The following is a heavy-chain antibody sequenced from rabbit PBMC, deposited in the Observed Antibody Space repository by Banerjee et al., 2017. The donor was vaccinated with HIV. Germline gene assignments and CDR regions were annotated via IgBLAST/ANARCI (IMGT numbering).Heavy chain of an antibody. J-gene: IGHJ4*01. V-gene: IGHV1S45*01. CDR2: INTGGSA. D-gene: IGHD4-1*01. CDR3: TRRTYYDSGWGPLNL. CDR1: GFDISSYNM. Sequence: QEQLKETGGGLVQPEGSLTLTCKASGFDISSYNMQWVRQSPGKGLESIGFINTGGSAYYASWAKGRFTISKTSSTTVTLQMTSLTAADTATYFCTRRTYYDSGWGPLNLWGPGTLVTVS.